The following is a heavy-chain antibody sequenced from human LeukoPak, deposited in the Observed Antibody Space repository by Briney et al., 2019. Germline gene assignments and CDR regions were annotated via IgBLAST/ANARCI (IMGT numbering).Heavy chain of an antibody. CDR1: GFTFSSYA. V-gene: IGHV3-23*01. Sequence: PGGSLRLSCVVSGFTFSSYAMSWVRQAPGKGLEWVSTISGSGSGSSTYYADSVKGRFTISRDNSKNTLYLQMNSLRAEDTAVYYCAKSGYNRFDYWGQGTLVTVSS. CDR3: AKSGYNRFDY. CDR2: ISGSGSGSST. D-gene: IGHD5-24*01. J-gene: IGHJ4*02.